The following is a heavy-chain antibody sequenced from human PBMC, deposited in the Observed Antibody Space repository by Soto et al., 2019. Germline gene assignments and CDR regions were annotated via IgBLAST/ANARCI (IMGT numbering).Heavy chain of an antibody. CDR2: INHSGRT. D-gene: IGHD1-7*01. V-gene: IGHV4-34*01. CDR3: AGITGTTSQYKWFDP. CDR1: GGSFSGYY. J-gene: IGHJ5*02. Sequence: KPSETLSLTCAVYGGSFSGYYCSWIRQPPGKGLEWIGEINHSGRTNYNPSLKSRVTISVDTSKNQFSLKLSSVTAADTAVYYCAGITGTTSQYKWFDPWGQGTLVAVSS.